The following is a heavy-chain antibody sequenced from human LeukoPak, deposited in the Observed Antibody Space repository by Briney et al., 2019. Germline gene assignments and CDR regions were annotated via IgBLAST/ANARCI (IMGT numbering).Heavy chain of an antibody. J-gene: IGHJ4*02. CDR3: ARNRVGATIVIDY. V-gene: IGHV3-48*01. CDR1: GFTFSSYS. Sequence: GGSLRLSCAASGFTFSSYSMNWVRQAPGKGLEWVSYISSSSTIYYADSVKGRFTISRDNAKNSLYLQMNSLRAEDTAVYYCARNRVGATIVIDYWGQGTLVTVSS. CDR2: ISSSSTI. D-gene: IGHD1-26*01.